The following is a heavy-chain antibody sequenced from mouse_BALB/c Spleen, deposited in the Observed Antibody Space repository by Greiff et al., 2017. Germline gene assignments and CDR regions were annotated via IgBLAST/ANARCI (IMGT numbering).Heavy chain of an antibody. Sequence: EVQGVESGGGLVKPGGSLKLSCAASGFTFSDYYMYWVRQTPEKRLEWVATISDGGSYTYYPDSVKGRFTISRDNAKNNLYLQMSSLKSEDTAMYYCARDPYGYYYAMDYWGQGTSVTVSS. D-gene: IGHD2-2*01. CDR1: GFTFSDYY. CDR3: ARDPYGYYYAMDY. V-gene: IGHV5-4*02. J-gene: IGHJ4*01. CDR2: ISDGGSYT.